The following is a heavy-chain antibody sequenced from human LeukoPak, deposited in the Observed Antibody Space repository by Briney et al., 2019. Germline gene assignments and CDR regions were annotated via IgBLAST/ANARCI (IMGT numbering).Heavy chain of an antibody. V-gene: IGHV4-59*01. CDR1: GGSISSYY. D-gene: IGHD3-10*01. Sequence: SETLSLTCTVSGGSISSYYWSWNRQPPGKGLEWIGYIYYSGSTNYNPSLKSRVTISVDTSKNQFSLKLSSVTAADTAVYYCARDVPLYGSGFNYYYGMDVWGQGTTVTVSS. CDR3: ARDVPLYGSGFNYYYGMDV. J-gene: IGHJ6*02. CDR2: IYYSGST.